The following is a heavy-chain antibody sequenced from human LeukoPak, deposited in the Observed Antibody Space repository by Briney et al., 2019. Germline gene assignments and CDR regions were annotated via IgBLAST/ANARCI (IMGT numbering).Heavy chain of an antibody. CDR1: GGSISSGGYY. J-gene: IGHJ4*02. Sequence: SQTLSLTCTVSGGSISSGGYYWSWIRQHPGKGLEWIGYIYYSGSTYYNPSLKSRVTISVDTSKNQFSLKLSSVTAADTAVYNCARALRYFDWLYYFDYWGQGTLVTVSS. V-gene: IGHV4-31*03. CDR3: ARALRYFDWLYYFDY. CDR2: IYYSGST. D-gene: IGHD3-9*01.